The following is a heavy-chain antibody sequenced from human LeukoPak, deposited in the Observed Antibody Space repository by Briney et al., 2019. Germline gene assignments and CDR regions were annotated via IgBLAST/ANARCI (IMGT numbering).Heavy chain of an antibody. J-gene: IGHJ4*02. CDR2: IFYSGST. Sequence: SQTLSLTCAVSGGSISSGGYYWSWIRQHPGKGLEWIGYIFYSGSTYYNPSLKSRVTISVDTSKNQFSLKLSSVTAADTAVYYCARHSTAMVTYFDYWGQGTLVTVSS. V-gene: IGHV4-31*11. CDR3: ARHSTAMVTYFDY. D-gene: IGHD5-18*01. CDR1: GGSISSGGYY.